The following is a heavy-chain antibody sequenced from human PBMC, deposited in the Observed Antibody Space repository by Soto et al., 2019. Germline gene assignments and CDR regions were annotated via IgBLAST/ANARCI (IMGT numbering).Heavy chain of an antibody. V-gene: IGHV3-23*01. CDR1: GFTFSSYA. CDR3: AKAQGELSPTGSSNWLDP. Sequence: GGSLRLSCAASGFTFSSYAMSWVRQAPGKGLEWVSAISGSGGSTYYADSVKGRFTISRDNSKNTLYLQMNSLRAEDTAVYYCAKAQGELSPTGSSNWLDPWGQGTLVTVYS. CDR2: ISGSGGST. D-gene: IGHD3-16*02. J-gene: IGHJ5*02.